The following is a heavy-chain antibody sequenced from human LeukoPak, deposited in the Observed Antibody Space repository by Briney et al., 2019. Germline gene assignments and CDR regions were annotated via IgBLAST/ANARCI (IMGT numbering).Heavy chain of an antibody. Sequence: GSLRLSCAASGFTFSSYAMSWVRQAPGKGLEWIGEINHSGSTNYNPSLKSRVTISVDTSKNQFSLKLSSVTAADTAVYYCARLRIWGQGTLVTVSS. CDR3: ARLRI. CDR1: GFTFSSYA. CDR2: INHSGST. J-gene: IGHJ4*02. V-gene: IGHV4-34*01.